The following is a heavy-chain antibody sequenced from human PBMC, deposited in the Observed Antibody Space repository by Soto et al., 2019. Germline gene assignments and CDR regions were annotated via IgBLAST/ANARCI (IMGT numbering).Heavy chain of an antibody. CDR1: GFTFSSYS. CDR2: ISSSSSYI. D-gene: IGHD3-10*01. CDR3: ARDMDPNWFDP. Sequence: EVQLVESGGGLVKPGGSLRLSCAASGFTFSSYSMNWVRQAPGKGLEWVASISSSSSYIYYADTVKGRFTISRDNAKNSQYLQRNSLRAEDTAVYYCARDMDPNWFDPWGQGILVTVSS. V-gene: IGHV3-21*01. J-gene: IGHJ5*02.